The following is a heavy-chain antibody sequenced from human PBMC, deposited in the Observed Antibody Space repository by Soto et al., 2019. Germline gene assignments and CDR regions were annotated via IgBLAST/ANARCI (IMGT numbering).Heavy chain of an antibody. J-gene: IGHJ5*02. V-gene: IGHV4-39*01. CDR3: ARHDRVTDYSILNWFDP. Sequence: SETLSLTCTVSGSSISSSYTYWGWIRQPPGKGLEWIGSIFYSGTTYYNPSLRGRVTISIDTSRNQFSLKLSSVTAADTAVYYCARHDRVTDYSILNWFDPWGQGTLVTVSS. CDR2: IFYSGTT. D-gene: IGHD2-2*01. CDR1: GSSISSSYTY.